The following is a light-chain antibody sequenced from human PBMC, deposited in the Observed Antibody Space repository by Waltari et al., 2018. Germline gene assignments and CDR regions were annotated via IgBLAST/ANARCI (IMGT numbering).Light chain of an antibody. Sequence: DIQMTQSPSAMSASVGDRVTITCRASQGISKYLAWFQQKPGKIPKRLIYTASNLESGVPARFRGSGSGTEFTLTITSLQPEDSATYYCLQHSSYPYTFGQGTKLEI. CDR1: QGISKY. V-gene: IGKV1-17*03. CDR3: LQHSSYPYT. CDR2: TAS. J-gene: IGKJ2*01.